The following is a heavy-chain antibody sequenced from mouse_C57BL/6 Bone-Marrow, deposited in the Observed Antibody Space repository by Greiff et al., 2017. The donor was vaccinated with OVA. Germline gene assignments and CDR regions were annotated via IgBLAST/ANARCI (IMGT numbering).Heavy chain of an antibody. CDR1: GYTFTSYD. J-gene: IGHJ3*01. D-gene: IGHD1-1*01. V-gene: IGHV1-85*01. CDR2: IYPRDGST. CDR3: ARRGTTVVATDWFAY. Sequence: QVQLQQSGPELVKPGASVKLSCKASGYTFTSYDINWVKQRPGQGLEWIGWIYPRDGSTKYNEKFKGKATLTVDTSSSTAYMELHSLTSEDSAVYFCARRGTTVVATDWFAYWGQGTLVTVSA.